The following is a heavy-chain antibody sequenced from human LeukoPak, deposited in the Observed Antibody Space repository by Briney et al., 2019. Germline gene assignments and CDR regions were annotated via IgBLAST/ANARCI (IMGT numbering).Heavy chain of an antibody. D-gene: IGHD5-12*01. CDR3: ASPGYDGDY. CDR1: GGSISSSSYY. CDR2: IYYSGST. J-gene: IGHJ4*02. Sequence: PSETLSLTCTVSGGSISSSSYYWGWIRQPPGKGLEWIGSIYYSGSTYYNPSLKSRVTISVDTSKNQFSLKLSSVTAADTAVYYCASPGYDGDYWGQGTLVTVSS. V-gene: IGHV4-39*01.